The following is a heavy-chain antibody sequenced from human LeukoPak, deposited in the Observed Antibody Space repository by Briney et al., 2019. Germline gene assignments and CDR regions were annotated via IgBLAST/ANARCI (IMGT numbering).Heavy chain of an antibody. D-gene: IGHD3-22*01. Sequence: GASVKVSCKASGYTFTGYYMHWVRQAPGQGLERMGGIIPIFGTANYAPKFQGRVTITADKSTSTAYMELSSLRSEDTAVYYCARGEYYDSSGYYSDLSAEYFQHWGQGTLVTVSS. CDR3: ARGEYYDSSGYYSDLSAEYFQH. CDR1: GYTFTGYY. J-gene: IGHJ1*01. V-gene: IGHV1-69*06. CDR2: IIPIFGTA.